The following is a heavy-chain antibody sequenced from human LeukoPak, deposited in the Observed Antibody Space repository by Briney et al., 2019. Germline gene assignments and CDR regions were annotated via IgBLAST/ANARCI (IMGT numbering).Heavy chain of an antibody. D-gene: IGHD3-3*01. CDR2: ISYDGSNK. V-gene: IGHV3-30*03. CDR3: ATPRSGYILYWYFDL. J-gene: IGHJ2*01. CDR1: GFTFSSYG. Sequence: GGSLRLSCAASGFTFSSYGMHWVRQAPGKGLEWVAVISYDGSNKYYADSVKGRFTISRDNSKNTLYLQMNSLRAEDTAVYYCATPRSGYILYWYFDLWGRGTLVTVSS.